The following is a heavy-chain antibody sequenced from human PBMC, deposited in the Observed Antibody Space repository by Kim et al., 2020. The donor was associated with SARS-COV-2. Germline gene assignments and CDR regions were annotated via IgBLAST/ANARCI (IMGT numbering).Heavy chain of an antibody. CDR1: GLTLRNYW. D-gene: IGHD1-1*01. CDR3: ARDNQYGFDV. CDR2: INNEGTVT. J-gene: IGHJ6*02. Sequence: GGSLRLSCTASGLTLRNYWMHWVRQAPGKGLVWVSHINNEGTVTSYADSVKGRFTISRDNAKNTLYLQMNSLRAEDTAVYFCARDNQYGFDVWGQGTTVT. V-gene: IGHV3-74*01.